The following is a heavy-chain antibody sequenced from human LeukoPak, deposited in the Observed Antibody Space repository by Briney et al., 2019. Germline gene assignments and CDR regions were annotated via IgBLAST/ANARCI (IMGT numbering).Heavy chain of an antibody. CDR1: GFTFNNYG. J-gene: IGHJ4*02. V-gene: IGHV3-30*18. CDR2: ISYDGRNK. CDR3: AKGPLRGTAAAIDY. Sequence: SGKSLRLSCAASGFTFNNYGMHWVRQAPGKGLEWVAVISYDGRNKHYPDSVKGRFTISRDISTDTLWLQMDSLRTEDTAVYYCAKGPLRGTAAAIDYWGQGTXVTVSS. D-gene: IGHD2-2*01.